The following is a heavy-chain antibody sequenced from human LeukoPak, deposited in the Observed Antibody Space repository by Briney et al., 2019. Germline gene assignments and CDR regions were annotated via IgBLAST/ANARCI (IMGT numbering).Heavy chain of an antibody. CDR1: GGTFSSYA. V-gene: IGHV1-69*05. Sequence: SVKVSCKASGGTFSSYAISWVRQAPGQGLEWMGGIIPIFGTANYAQKFQGRVTITTDESTSTAYMELSSLRSEDTAVYYCAREMVRGSRNDAFDIWGQGTMVTVSS. CDR2: IIPIFGTA. J-gene: IGHJ3*02. D-gene: IGHD3-10*01. CDR3: AREMVRGSRNDAFDI.